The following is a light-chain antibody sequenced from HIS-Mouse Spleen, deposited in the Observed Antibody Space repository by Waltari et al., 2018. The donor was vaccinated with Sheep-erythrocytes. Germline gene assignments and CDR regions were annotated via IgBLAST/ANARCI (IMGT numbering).Light chain of an antibody. CDR2: QDS. V-gene: IGLV3-1*01. CDR1: KLGDKY. CDR3: QAWDSSTAV. J-gene: IGLJ2*01. Sequence: SYELTQPPSVSVSPGQTASITCSGDKLGDKYACWYQQKPGQSPVLVIYQDSKRSSGSPERFSGSNSGNTAALTISGTQAMDEADYYCQAWDSSTAVFGGGTKLTVL.